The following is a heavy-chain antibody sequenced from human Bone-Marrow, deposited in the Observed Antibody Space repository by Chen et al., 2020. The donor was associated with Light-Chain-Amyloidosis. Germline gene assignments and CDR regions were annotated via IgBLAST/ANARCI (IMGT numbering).Heavy chain of an antibody. CDR3: AKGGSSWYEDYYYMDV. V-gene: IGHV3-30*18. Sequence: QVQLVESGGGVVQPGRSLRLSCAASGFTFSSYGMHWVRQAPGKGLEWVAVISYDGINKYYADSVKGRFTISRDNSKNTLYLQMNSLRAEDTAVYYCAKGGSSWYEDYYYMDVWGKGTTVTVSS. CDR2: ISYDGINK. D-gene: IGHD6-13*01. CDR1: GFTFSSYG. J-gene: IGHJ6*03.